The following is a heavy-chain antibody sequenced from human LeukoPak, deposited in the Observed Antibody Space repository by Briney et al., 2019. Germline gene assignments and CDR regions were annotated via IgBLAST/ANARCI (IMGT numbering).Heavy chain of an antibody. CDR1: GFTFSSYW. Sequence: PGGSLRLSCAASGFTFSSYWMHWVRHAPGKGLVWVSRTNTEGTSTYYADSVKGRFTVSRDNAKNTVYLQMNSLRAEDTAVYYCARDSYNNVDYWGQGTLVTVSS. CDR2: TNTEGTST. CDR3: ARDSYNNVDY. D-gene: IGHD5-24*01. V-gene: IGHV3-74*01. J-gene: IGHJ4*02.